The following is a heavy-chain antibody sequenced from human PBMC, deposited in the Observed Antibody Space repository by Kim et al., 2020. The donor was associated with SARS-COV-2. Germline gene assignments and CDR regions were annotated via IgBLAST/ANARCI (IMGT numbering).Heavy chain of an antibody. CDR3: ASGDSRASWWYVDY. D-gene: IGHD6-13*01. V-gene: IGHV3-64*01. Sequence: ANSVKGRFSISRDNSKNTLYLQMGSLRAEDMAVYYCASGDSRASWWYVDYWGQGTLVTVSS. J-gene: IGHJ4*02.